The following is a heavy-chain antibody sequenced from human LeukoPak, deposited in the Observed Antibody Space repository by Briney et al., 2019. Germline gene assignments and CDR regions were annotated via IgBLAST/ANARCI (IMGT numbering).Heavy chain of an antibody. CDR2: ISGSGGST. CDR3: ARLRYFDWLFDP. V-gene: IGHV3-23*01. Sequence: GGSLRLSCAASGFTFSTYGMSWVRQAPGKGLEWVSAISGSGGSTYYADSVKGRFTISRDNSKNTLYLQMNSLRAEDTAVYYCARLRYFDWLFDPWGQGTLVTVSS. CDR1: GFTFSTYG. D-gene: IGHD3-9*01. J-gene: IGHJ5*02.